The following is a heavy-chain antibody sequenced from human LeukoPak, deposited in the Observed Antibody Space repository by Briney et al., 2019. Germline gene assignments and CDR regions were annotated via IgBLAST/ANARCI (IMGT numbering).Heavy chain of an antibody. Sequence: SVKVSCKASGYTFTSYGISWVRQAPGQGLEWMGGIIPIFGTANYAQKFQGRVTITTDESTSTAYMELSSLRSEDTAVYYCARDRIAVAGTPLYYYYGMDVWGQGTTVTVSS. CDR1: GYTFTSYG. V-gene: IGHV1-69*05. CDR2: IIPIFGTA. J-gene: IGHJ6*02. CDR3: ARDRIAVAGTPLYYYYGMDV. D-gene: IGHD6-19*01.